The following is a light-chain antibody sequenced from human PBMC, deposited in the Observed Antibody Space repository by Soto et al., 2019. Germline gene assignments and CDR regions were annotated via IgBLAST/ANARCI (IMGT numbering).Light chain of an antibody. CDR3: AAWHDGLDGVV. CDR1: SSSIGSNT. V-gene: IGLV1-44*01. CDR2: SSN. J-gene: IGLJ2*01. Sequence: QSALTQPPSASGTPGQRVTISCSGSSSSIGSNTVNWYQQLPGTAPKLLIYSSNQRPSGVPDRFSGSKSGTSASLAISGLQSEDEADYYCAAWHDGLDGVVFGGGTQLTVL.